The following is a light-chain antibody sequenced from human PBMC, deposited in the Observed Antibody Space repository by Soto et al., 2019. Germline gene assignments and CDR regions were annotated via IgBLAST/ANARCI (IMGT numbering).Light chain of an antibody. CDR3: CSYATEYTCV. J-gene: IGLJ1*01. CDR1: SSDVGGYNY. V-gene: IGLV2-11*01. Sequence: QSALTQPRSVSGSPGQSVTISCTGASSDVGGYNYVSWYQQHPGKAPKLMIYDVTKRPSGLPDRFSGSKSGNTASLTISGLQAEDEADYYCCSYATEYTCVFGTGTKLTVL. CDR2: DVT.